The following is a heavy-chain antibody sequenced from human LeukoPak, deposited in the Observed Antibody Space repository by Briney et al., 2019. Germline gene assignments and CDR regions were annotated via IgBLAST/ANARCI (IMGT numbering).Heavy chain of an antibody. CDR3: ARHGLVLFSKVVAATPNYFDY. CDR2: ISSSSSTI. V-gene: IGHV3-48*04. CDR1: GLSVSSNF. J-gene: IGHJ4*02. D-gene: IGHD2-15*01. Sequence: GGSLRLSCAATGLSVSSNFMSWVRQAPGKGLEWVSYISSSSSTIYYADSVKGRFTISRDNAKNSLYLQMNSLRAEDTAVYYCARHGLVLFSKVVAATPNYFDYWGQGTLVTVSS.